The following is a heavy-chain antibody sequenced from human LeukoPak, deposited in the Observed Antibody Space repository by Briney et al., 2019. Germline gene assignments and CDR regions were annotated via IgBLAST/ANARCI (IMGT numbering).Heavy chain of an antibody. CDR3: AKDHPNYSSGWFYDY. Sequence: SGGSLRLSCAASGFTFSSYAMSWVRQAPGKGLEWVAFIRYDGSNKYYADSVKGRFTISRDNSKNTLYLQMNSLRAEDTAVYYCAKDHPNYSSGWFYDYWGQGTLVTVSS. D-gene: IGHD6-19*01. CDR2: IRYDGSNK. V-gene: IGHV3-30*02. CDR1: GFTFSSYA. J-gene: IGHJ4*02.